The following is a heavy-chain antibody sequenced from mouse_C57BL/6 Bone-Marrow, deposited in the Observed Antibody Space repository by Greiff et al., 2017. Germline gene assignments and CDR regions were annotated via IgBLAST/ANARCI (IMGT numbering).Heavy chain of an antibody. V-gene: IGHV5-6*01. J-gene: IGHJ2*01. D-gene: IGHD2-3*01. CDR3: AGDGYHTIYFDY. Sequence: EVNVVESGGDLVKPGGSLKLSCAASGFTFSSYGMSWVRQTPDKRLEWVATISSGGSYTYYPDSVKGRFTISRDNAKNTLYLQMSSLKSEDTAMYYYAGDGYHTIYFDYWGQGTTHTVSS. CDR2: ISSGGSYT. CDR1: GFTFSSYG.